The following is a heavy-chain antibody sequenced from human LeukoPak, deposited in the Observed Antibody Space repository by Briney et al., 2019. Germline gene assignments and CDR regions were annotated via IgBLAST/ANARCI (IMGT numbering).Heavy chain of an antibody. J-gene: IGHJ4*02. CDR1: GGSFSDYY. D-gene: IGHD4-17*01. Sequence: PSETLSLTCGVYGGSFSDYYWSWIRQPPGKGLEWIGYIYYSGSTNYNPSLKSRVTISADTSKNQFSLKLSSVTAADTAVYYCARGGDYDYFDYWGQGTLVTVSS. CDR2: IYYSGST. CDR3: ARGGDYDYFDY. V-gene: IGHV4-59*01.